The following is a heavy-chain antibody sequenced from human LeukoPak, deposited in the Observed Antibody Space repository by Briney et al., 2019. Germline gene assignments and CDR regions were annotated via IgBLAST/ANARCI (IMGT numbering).Heavy chain of an antibody. CDR3: AKDDYGGNSALGY. J-gene: IGHJ4*02. Sequence: GGSLRLSCAASGFTFSNAWMSWVRQAPGKGLEWVSAISGSGGSTYYADSVKGRFTISRDNSKNTLYLQMNSLRAEDTAVYYCAKDDYGGNSALGYWGQGTLVTVSS. CDR2: ISGSGGST. CDR1: GFTFSNAW. V-gene: IGHV3-23*01. D-gene: IGHD4-23*01.